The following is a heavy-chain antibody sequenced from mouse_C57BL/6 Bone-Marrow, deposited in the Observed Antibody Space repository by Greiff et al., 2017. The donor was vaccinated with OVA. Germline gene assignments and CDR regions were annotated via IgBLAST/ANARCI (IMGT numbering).Heavy chain of an antibody. CDR3: ARKRYYGSSYGYFDV. D-gene: IGHD1-1*01. J-gene: IGHJ1*03. CDR1: GFSLTSYA. Sequence: VQRVESGPGLVAPSQSLSITCTVSGFSLTSYAISWVRQPPGQGLEWLGVIWTGGGTNYNSALISRLSISKDNSKCQVFLKMNSLQTEDTAGDYCARKRYYGSSYGYFDVWGTGTTVTVSS. CDR2: IWTGGGT. V-gene: IGHV2-9-1*01.